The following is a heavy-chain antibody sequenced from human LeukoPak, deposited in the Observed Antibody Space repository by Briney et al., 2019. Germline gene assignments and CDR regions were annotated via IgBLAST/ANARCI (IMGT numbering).Heavy chain of an antibody. CDR2: INHSGST. V-gene: IGHV4-34*01. Sequence: SETLSLTCAVYGGSFSSYYWSWIRQPPGKGLEWIGEINHSGSTNYNPSLKSRVTISVDTSKNQFSLKLSSVTAADTAVYYCARADIVVVPAAFDYWGQGTLVTVSS. J-gene: IGHJ4*02. CDR3: ARADIVVVPAAFDY. CDR1: GGSFSSYY. D-gene: IGHD2-2*01.